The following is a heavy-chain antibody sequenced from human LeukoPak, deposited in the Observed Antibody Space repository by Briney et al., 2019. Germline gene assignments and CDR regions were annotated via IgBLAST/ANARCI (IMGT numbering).Heavy chain of an antibody. V-gene: IGHV4-39*07. D-gene: IGHD2-15*01. CDR3: ARGALKDIDHAFDI. Sequence: SETLSLTCTVSGGSISSSSYYWGWIRQPPGKGLEWIGSIYYSGSTYYNPSLKSRVTISVDTSKNQFSLRLSSVTAADTAVYYCARGALKDIDHAFDIWGQGTMVTVSP. J-gene: IGHJ3*02. CDR2: IYYSGST. CDR1: GGSISSSSYY.